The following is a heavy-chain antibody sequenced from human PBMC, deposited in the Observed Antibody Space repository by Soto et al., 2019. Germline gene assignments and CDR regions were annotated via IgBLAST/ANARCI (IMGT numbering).Heavy chain of an antibody. J-gene: IGHJ4*02. D-gene: IGHD3-9*01. CDR3: ARGYYDILTGYYEPYFDY. CDR1: GYTFTSYG. V-gene: IGHV1-18*01. CDR2: ISAYNGNT. Sequence: QVQLVQSGAEVKKPRASVKVSCKASGYTFTSYGISWVRQAHGQGLEWMGWISAYNGNTNYAQKLQRRVTMTTDTSTTTGYMELRSLRSDDTAVYYCARGYYDILTGYYEPYFDYWGQGTLVTVSS.